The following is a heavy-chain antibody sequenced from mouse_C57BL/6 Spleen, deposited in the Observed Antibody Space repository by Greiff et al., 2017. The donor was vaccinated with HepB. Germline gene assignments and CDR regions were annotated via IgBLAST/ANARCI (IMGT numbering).Heavy chain of an antibody. J-gene: IGHJ2*01. D-gene: IGHD3-3*01. CDR1: GFNIKDYY. CDR3: VRGGTPIDY. V-gene: IGHV14-2*01. CDR2: IDPEDGET. Sequence: VQLQQSGAELVKPGASVKLSCTASGFNIKDYYMHWVKQRTEQGLEWIGRIDPEDGETKYAPNFQAKATITADTSSNTAYRQLSSLTSEDTAVYYCVRGGTPIDYWGQGTTLTVSS.